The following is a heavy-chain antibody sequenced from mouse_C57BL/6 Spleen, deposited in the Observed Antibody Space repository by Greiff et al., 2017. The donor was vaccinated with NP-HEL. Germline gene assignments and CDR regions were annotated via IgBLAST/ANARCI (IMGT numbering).Heavy chain of an antibody. J-gene: IGHJ4*01. CDR2: IDPETGGT. CDR3: TEGGNYDYAMDY. CDR1: GYTFTDYE. D-gene: IGHD2-1*01. V-gene: IGHV1-15*01. Sequence: VQLQQSGAELVRPGASVTLSCKASGYTFTDYEMHWVKQTPVHGLEWIGAIDPETGGTAYNQKFKGKAILTADKSSSTAYMELRSLTSEDSAVYYCTEGGNYDYAMDYWGQGTSVTVSS.